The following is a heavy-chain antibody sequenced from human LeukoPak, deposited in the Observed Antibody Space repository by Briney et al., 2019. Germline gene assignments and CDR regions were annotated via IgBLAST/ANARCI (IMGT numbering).Heavy chain of an antibody. CDR2: ISYDGSNK. D-gene: IGHD3-22*01. V-gene: IGHV3-30*03. Sequence: PGGSLRLSCAASGFTFSSYGMHWVRQAPGKGLEWVAVISYDGSNKYYADSVKGRFTISRDNSKNTLYLQMNSLRAEDTAVYYCARDLSRGPIVVVLMDVWGQGTTVTVSS. CDR3: ARDLSRGPIVVVLMDV. CDR1: GFTFSSYG. J-gene: IGHJ6*02.